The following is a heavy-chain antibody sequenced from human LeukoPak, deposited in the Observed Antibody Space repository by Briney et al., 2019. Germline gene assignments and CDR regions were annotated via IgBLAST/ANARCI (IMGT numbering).Heavy chain of an antibody. Sequence: GASVKVSCKTSEYTFTAYYMHWVRQAPGQGLEWMGWINPNSGGTNYAQKFQGRVAMTRDTSITTAYMELSSLRFDDTAIYYCARGSGLEWPRLDDYWGQGTLVTVSS. V-gene: IGHV1-2*02. CDR2: INPNSGGT. CDR1: EYTFTAYY. J-gene: IGHJ4*02. D-gene: IGHD5-12*01. CDR3: ARGSGLEWPRLDDY.